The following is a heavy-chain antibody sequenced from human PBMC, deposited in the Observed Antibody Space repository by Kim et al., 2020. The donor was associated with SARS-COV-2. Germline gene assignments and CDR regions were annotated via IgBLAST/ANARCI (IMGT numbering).Heavy chain of an antibody. Sequence: GGSLRLSCAASGFTFSSYAMSWVRQAPGKGLEWVSAISGSGGSTYYADSVKGRFTISRDNSKNTLYLQMNSLRAEDTAVYYCAKDRYYCSGSYYLSDYWGQGTLVTVSS. J-gene: IGHJ4*02. CDR2: ISGSGGST. D-gene: IGHD3-10*01. CDR3: AKDRYYCSGSYYLSDY. V-gene: IGHV3-23*01. CDR1: GFTFSSYA.